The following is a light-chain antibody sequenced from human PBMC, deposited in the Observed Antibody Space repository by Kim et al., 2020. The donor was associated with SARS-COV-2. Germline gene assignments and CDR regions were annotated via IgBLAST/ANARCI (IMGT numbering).Light chain of an antibody. CDR2: SDS. CDR3: ASWDDSLNVDV. V-gene: IGLV1-44*01. Sequence: ELTQPPSASGSPGQRLTISCSGSRFNIGGNSVNWYQQFPGTAPKLLIHSDSQKPSGVPGRFSGSKSGTSASLAISGLQSEDEADYYCASWDDSLNVDVFGGGTKLTVL. J-gene: IGLJ2*01. CDR1: RFNIGGNS.